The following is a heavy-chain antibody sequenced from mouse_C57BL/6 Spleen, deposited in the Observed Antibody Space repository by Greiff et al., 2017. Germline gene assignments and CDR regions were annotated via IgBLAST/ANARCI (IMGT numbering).Heavy chain of an antibody. V-gene: IGHV1-54*01. CDR1: GYAFTNYL. CDR2: INPGSGGT. Sequence: QVQLQQSGAELVRPGTSVKVSCKASGYAFTNYLIEWVKQRPGQGLEWIGVINPGSGGTNYNEKFKGKATLTADKSSSTAYMQLSSLTSEDSAVYFCARSPTGTRWYFDVWGTGTTVTVSS. J-gene: IGHJ1*03. D-gene: IGHD4-1*02. CDR3: ARSPTGTRWYFDV.